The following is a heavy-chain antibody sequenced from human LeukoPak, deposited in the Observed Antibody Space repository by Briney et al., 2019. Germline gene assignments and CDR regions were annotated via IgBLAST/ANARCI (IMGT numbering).Heavy chain of an antibody. CDR1: GFTFSGYA. CDR2: IWYDGSNK. D-gene: IGHD2-15*01. Sequence: PGGSLRLSCAASGFTFSGYAMHWVRQAPGGVREGGAMIWYDGSNKYYANSVKGLFTISRDNSKNAVYLQMNSLRAEDTAVYYCARGGSGGRFDYWGQGTLVTVSS. V-gene: IGHV3-30*04. J-gene: IGHJ4*02. CDR3: ARGGSGGRFDY.